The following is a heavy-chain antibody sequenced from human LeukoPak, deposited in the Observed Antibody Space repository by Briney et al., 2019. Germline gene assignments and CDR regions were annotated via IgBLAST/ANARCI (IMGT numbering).Heavy chain of an antibody. CDR3: ARAVRGVRFDY. Sequence: GGSLRLSCAASGFTVSSNYMSWVRQAPGKGLEWVSIIFSGGSTYYADSVKGRFTISRDNSKNTLYLQMNSLRAEDTAVYYCARAVRGVRFDYWGQGTLVTVSS. CDR2: IFSGGST. V-gene: IGHV3-66*01. D-gene: IGHD3-10*01. J-gene: IGHJ4*02. CDR1: GFTVSSNY.